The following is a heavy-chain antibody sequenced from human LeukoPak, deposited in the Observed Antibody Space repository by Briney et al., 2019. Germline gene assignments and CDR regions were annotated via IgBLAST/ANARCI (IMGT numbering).Heavy chain of an antibody. CDR3: TTDVGGYCSSSSCSSGAFGL. D-gene: IGHD2-2*01. J-gene: IGHJ3*01. CDR2: IKSKIDGGTI. V-gene: IGHV3-15*01. CDR1: GFSFNNAW. Sequence: GGSLRLSCAASGFSFNNAWMTWVRQAPGKGLEWVGRIKSKIDGGTIDYAAPVKGRFTISRDDSKHTLYIQMNSLKIEDTAVYHCTTDVGGYCSSSSCSSGAFGLWGRGTTVTVSS.